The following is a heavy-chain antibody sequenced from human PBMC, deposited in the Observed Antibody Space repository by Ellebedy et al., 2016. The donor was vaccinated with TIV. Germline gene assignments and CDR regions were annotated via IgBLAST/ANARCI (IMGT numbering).Heavy chain of an antibody. V-gene: IGHV4-34*01. CDR3: GRGMTDAYNLGSGIDY. CDR1: GGSFSDYY. Sequence: MPGGSLRLSCAVYGGSFSDYYWSWIRQPPGKGLEWIGEINRSGSTNFNPSLKSRVTISVDKSKNQFSLKLNSVTAADTAVYYCGRGMTDAYNLGSGIDYWGQGTLVTVSS. CDR2: INRSGST. J-gene: IGHJ4*02. D-gene: IGHD5-24*01.